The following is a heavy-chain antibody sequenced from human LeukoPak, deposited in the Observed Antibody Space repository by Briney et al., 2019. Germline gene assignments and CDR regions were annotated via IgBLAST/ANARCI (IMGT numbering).Heavy chain of an antibody. Sequence: ASVKVSCKASGYSFGSYGITWVRQAPGQGLEWVGWISAFNGNTNYAQKLQGRVTMTTDTSTSTAYMELRSLRSDDTAVYYCARGKTYYYGSGSQALDYWGQGTLVTVSS. CDR1: GYSFGSYG. V-gene: IGHV1-18*01. D-gene: IGHD3-10*01. CDR3: ARGKTYYYGSGSQALDY. CDR2: ISAFNGNT. J-gene: IGHJ4*02.